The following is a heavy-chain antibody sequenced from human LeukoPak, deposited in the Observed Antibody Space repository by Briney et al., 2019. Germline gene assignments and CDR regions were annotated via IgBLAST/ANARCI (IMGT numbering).Heavy chain of an antibody. J-gene: IGHJ6*02. V-gene: IGHV3-73*01. D-gene: IGHD1-20*01. CDR1: GFTFSGSA. CDR3: ARGITGRYYYGMDV. CDR2: IRSKANSYAT. Sequence: GGSLRLSCAASGFTFSGSAMHWVRQASGKGLEWVGRIRSKANSYATAYAASVKGRFTISRDDSKNTLYLQMNSLRAEDTAVYYCARGITGRYYYGMDVWGQGTTVTVSS.